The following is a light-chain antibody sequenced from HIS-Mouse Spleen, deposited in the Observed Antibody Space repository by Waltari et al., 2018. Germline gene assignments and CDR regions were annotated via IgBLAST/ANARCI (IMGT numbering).Light chain of an antibody. V-gene: IGLV2-14*03. CDR1: SSDVGGYNY. Sequence: QSALTQPASVSGSPGQSITISCTGTSSDVGGYNYVSWYQQHPGKAPKLMIYDVSNRPSALSKRFSCSKSGNTASLTISGLQAEDEADYYCSSYTSSSTEVFGGGTKLTVL. CDR2: DVS. CDR3: SSYTSSSTEV. J-gene: IGLJ2*01.